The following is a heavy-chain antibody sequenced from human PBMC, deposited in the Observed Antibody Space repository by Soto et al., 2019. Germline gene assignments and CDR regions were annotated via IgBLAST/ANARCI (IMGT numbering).Heavy chain of an antibody. CDR3: ARRGYDYVWGSYRSDAFDI. CDR1: GYSFTSYW. D-gene: IGHD3-16*02. V-gene: IGHV5-51*01. J-gene: IGHJ3*02. Sequence: GESLKISCKGSGYSFTSYWIGWVRQMPGKGLEWMGIIYPGDSDTRYSPSFQGQVTISADKPISTAYLQWSSLKASDTAMYYCARRGYDYVWGSYRSDAFDIWGQGTMVTVSS. CDR2: IYPGDSDT.